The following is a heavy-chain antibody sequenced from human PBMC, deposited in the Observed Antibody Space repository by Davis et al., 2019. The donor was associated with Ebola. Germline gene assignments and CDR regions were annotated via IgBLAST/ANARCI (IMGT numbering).Heavy chain of an antibody. CDR2: SYYSGST. D-gene: IGHD5-12*01. J-gene: IGHJ4*02. CDR1: GGSTTSSSYY. Sequence: PSETLSLTCTVSGGSTTSSSYYRGSIRKPPGKGLEWIGSSYYSGSTYYNPSLKSRVTISVDTSKNQFSLKLSSVTAADTAVYYCATSHGVYGGYGTYLHWGQGTLVTVSS. V-gene: IGHV4-39*01. CDR3: ATSHGVYGGYGTYLH.